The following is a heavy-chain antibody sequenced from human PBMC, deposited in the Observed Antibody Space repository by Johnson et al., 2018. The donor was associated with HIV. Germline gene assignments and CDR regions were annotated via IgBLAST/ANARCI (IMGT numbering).Heavy chain of an antibody. J-gene: IGHJ3*02. CDR1: GFAFSSYW. CDR3: AKGGSGTTRIRAQKGAFDI. D-gene: IGHD6-19*01. Sequence: VQLVESGGRMVQPGESLRLSCAASGFAFSSYWMSWVRQPPGKGLEWVANIKQDGSEKYYVDSVKGRFTISRDNAKNSLYLQMNSLRAEDTAVYYCAKGGSGTTRIRAQKGAFDIWGQGTMVTVSS. CDR2: IKQDGSEK. V-gene: IGHV3-7*01.